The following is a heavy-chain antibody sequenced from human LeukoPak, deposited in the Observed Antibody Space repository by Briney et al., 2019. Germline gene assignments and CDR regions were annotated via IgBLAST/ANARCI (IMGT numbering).Heavy chain of an antibody. CDR1: GFTFSSYA. D-gene: IGHD6-13*01. Sequence: GGSLRLSCAASGFTFSSYAMSWVRQAPGKGLEWVSAISGSGGSTYYADSVKGRFTISRDNSKNTLYLQMNSLRAEDAAVYYCAKGRDSSSWSSFDYWGQGTLVTVSS. CDR3: AKGRDSSSWSSFDY. CDR2: ISGSGGST. J-gene: IGHJ4*02. V-gene: IGHV3-23*01.